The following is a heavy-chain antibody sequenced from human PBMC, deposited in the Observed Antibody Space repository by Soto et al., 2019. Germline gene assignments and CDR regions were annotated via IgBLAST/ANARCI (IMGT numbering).Heavy chain of an antibody. CDR3: AKDRSRYSSGWYNY. CDR1: GFTFSSYA. D-gene: IGHD6-19*01. J-gene: IGHJ4*02. CDR2: ISGSGGST. Sequence: EVQLLESGGGLVQPGGSLRLSCAASGFTFSSYAMSWVRQAPGKGLEWVSAISGSGGSTYYADSVKGRFTISRDNSKNPLYLQMNSLRAEDTAVYYCAKDRSRYSSGWYNYWGQGTLVTVSS. V-gene: IGHV3-23*01.